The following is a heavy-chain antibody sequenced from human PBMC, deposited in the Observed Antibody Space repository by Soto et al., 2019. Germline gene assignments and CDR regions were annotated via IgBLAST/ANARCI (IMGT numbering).Heavy chain of an antibody. V-gene: IGHV1-24*01. D-gene: IGHD3-22*01. CDR2: FDPEDGET. CDR1: GYTLTELS. CDR3: ATKAAVDYYDSSGYYPYYFDY. Sequence: ASVKVSCKVSGYTLTELSMHWVRQATGKGLEWMGGFDPEDGETIYAQKFQGRVTMTEDTSTDTAYMELSSLRSEDTAVYYCATKAAVDYYDSSGYYPYYFDYWGQGTLVTVSS. J-gene: IGHJ4*02.